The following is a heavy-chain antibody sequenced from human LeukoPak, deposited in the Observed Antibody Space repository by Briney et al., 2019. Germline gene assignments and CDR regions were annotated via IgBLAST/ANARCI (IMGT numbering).Heavy chain of an antibody. J-gene: IGHJ4*02. CDR2: IYSGGST. Sequence: GGSLRLSCAASGFTVSSNYMSWVRQAPGKGLEWVSVIYSGGSTYYADSVKGRFTISRDNSKNTLYLQMNSLRAEDTAVYYCARESASSGGNFDYWGQGTLVTVSS. CDR1: GFTVSSNY. CDR3: ARESASSGGNFDY. V-gene: IGHV3-53*01. D-gene: IGHD3-10*01.